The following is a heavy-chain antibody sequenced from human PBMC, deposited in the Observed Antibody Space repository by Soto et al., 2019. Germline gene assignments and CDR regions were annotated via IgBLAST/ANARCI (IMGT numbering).Heavy chain of an antibody. CDR3: ARDRLRYNWNDFPYYYYGMDV. D-gene: IGHD1-1*01. Sequence: QVQLVESGGGVVQPGRSLRLSCAASGFTFSSYVMHWVRQAPGKGLEWVAVISYDGSNKYYADSVKGRFTISRDNSKNTLYLQMNSLRAEDTAVYYCARDRLRYNWNDFPYYYYGMDVWGQGTTVTVSS. V-gene: IGHV3-30-3*01. CDR1: GFTFSSYV. CDR2: ISYDGSNK. J-gene: IGHJ6*02.